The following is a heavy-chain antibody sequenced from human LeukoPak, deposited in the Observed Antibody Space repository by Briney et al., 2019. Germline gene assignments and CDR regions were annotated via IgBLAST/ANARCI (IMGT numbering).Heavy chain of an antibody. CDR2: INPNSGGT. CDR3: ARGGLTPYYYDSSGPRAY. J-gene: IGHJ4*02. Sequence: ASVKVSCKASGYTFTGYYMHWVRQAPGPGLEWMGWINPNSGGTNYAQKFQGRVTTTRDTSISTAYMELSRLRSDDTAVYYCARGGLTPYYYDSSGPRAYWGQGTLVTVSS. V-gene: IGHV1-2*02. CDR1: GYTFTGYY. D-gene: IGHD3-22*01.